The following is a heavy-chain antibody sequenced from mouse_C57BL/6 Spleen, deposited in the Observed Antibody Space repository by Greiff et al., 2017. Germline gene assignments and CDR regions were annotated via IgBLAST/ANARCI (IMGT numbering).Heavy chain of an antibody. V-gene: IGHV14-3*01. CDR3: AREDYEYDGAWFAY. J-gene: IGHJ3*01. Sequence: VQLQQSVAELVRPGASVKLSCTASGFNIKNPYMHWVKQRPEQGLEWIGRIDPANGNTKYAPKFQGKATITADTSSNTAYLQLSSLTSEDTAIYYCAREDYEYDGAWFAYWGQGTLVTVSA. CDR2: IDPANGNT. CDR1: GFNIKNPY. D-gene: IGHD2-4*01.